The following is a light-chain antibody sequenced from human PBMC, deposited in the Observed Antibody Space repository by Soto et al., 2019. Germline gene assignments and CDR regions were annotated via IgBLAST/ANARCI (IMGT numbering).Light chain of an antibody. CDR1: SSDVGGHNY. CDR2: EVI. J-gene: IGLJ2*01. V-gene: IGLV2-8*01. Sequence: QSALTQPPSASWSPGQSVTISCTGTSSDVGGHNYVSWYQQHPGKAPKLMIYEVIKRPSGVPDRFSGSKSGNTASLTVSGLQAEDEADYFCSSYAGTNNHVVFGGGTKLTVL. CDR3: SSYAGTNNHVV.